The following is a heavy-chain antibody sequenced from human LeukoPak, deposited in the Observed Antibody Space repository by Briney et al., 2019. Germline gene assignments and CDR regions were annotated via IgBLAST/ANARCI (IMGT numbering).Heavy chain of an antibody. CDR3: ARFRDSYGIFDY. Sequence: GGSPRLSCAASGFTFSDYYMSWIRQAPGKGLEWVSYISSSSSYTNYADSVKGRFTISRDNAKNSLYLQMNSLRAEDTAVYYCARFRDSYGIFDYWGQGTLVTVSS. CDR2: ISSSSSYT. V-gene: IGHV3-11*03. J-gene: IGHJ4*02. CDR1: GFTFSDYY. D-gene: IGHD5-18*01.